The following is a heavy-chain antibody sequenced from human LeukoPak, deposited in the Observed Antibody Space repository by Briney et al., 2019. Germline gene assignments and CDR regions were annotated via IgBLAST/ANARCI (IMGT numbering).Heavy chain of an antibody. D-gene: IGHD2-15*01. CDR1: GGSFSGYY. CDR2: INHSGST. CDR3: AREKIVVVSGGWFDP. J-gene: IGHJ5*02. Sequence: PSETLSLTCAVYGGSFSGYYWSWIRQPPGKGLEWIGEINHSGSTNYNPSLKSRVTISVDTSKNQFSLKLSSVTAADTAVYYCAREKIVVVSGGWFDPWGQGTLVTVSS. V-gene: IGHV4-34*01.